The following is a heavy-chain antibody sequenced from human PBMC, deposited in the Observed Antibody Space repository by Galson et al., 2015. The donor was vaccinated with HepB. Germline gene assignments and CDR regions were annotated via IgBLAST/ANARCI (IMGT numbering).Heavy chain of an antibody. CDR3: ARTSTAGAYKYGYYEYYSGMDV. CDR1: GGSITSRRYY. V-gene: IGHV4-39*07. Sequence: LSLTCTVSGGSITSRRYYWGWVRQAPGKGLEWIANIFYTGISYYNPSLKSRVTISVDTSNNQFSLKLSSVTAADTAVYYCARTSTAGAYKYGYYEYYSGMDVWGQGTTVNVPS. D-gene: IGHD6-19*01. J-gene: IGHJ6*02. CDR2: IFYTGIS.